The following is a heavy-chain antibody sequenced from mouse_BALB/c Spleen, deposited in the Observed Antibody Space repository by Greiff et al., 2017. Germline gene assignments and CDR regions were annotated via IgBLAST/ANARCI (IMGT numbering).Heavy chain of an antibody. D-gene: IGHD2-4*01. V-gene: IGHV5-9-4*01. Sequence: DVKLVESGGGLVKPGGSLKLSCAASGFTFSSYAMSWVRQSPEKRLEWVAEISSGGSYTYYPDTVTGRFTISRDNAKNTLYLEMSSLRSEDTAMYYCARDRYYDNAGRAWFAYWGQGTLVTVSA. CDR3: ARDRYYDNAGRAWFAY. J-gene: IGHJ3*01. CDR2: ISSGGSYT. CDR1: GFTFSSYA.